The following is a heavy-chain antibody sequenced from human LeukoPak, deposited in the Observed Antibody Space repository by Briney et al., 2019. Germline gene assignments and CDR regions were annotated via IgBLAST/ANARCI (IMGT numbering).Heavy chain of an antibody. CDR1: GFTFSSYE. CDR3: ARSTVWFGESRTFDY. J-gene: IGHJ4*02. Sequence: GGALRLSCAGSGFTFSSYERNWVRQAPGKGLEWVSDISSSGSTIYYADSVKGRFTISRDNAKNSLYLQMNSLRDEDTAVYYCARSTVWFGESRTFDYWGQGTLVTVSS. V-gene: IGHV3-48*03. CDR2: ISSSGSTI. D-gene: IGHD3-10*01.